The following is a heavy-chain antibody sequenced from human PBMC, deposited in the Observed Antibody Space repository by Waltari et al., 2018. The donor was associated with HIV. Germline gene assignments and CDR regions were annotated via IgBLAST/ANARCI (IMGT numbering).Heavy chain of an antibody. D-gene: IGHD2-15*01. Sequence: EVQLLESGGGLVQPGGSLRPSCAASGFTFSTYWLHGFRQAPGKGLVWVSRINSDGSSTSYADSVKGRFTISRDNAKNTLYLQMNSLRAEDTAVYYCARGPSVLVGDYWGQGTLVTVSS. CDR1: GFTFSTYW. CDR2: INSDGSST. CDR3: ARGPSVLVGDY. V-gene: IGHV3-74*01. J-gene: IGHJ4*02.